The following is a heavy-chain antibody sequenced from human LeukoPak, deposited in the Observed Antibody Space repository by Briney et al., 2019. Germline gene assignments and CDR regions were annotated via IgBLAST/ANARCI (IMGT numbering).Heavy chain of an antibody. J-gene: IGHJ4*02. CDR2: ISYDGSYK. V-gene: IGHV3-30*04. D-gene: IGHD5-18*01. CDR1: GFTFSSYA. Sequence: PGRSLRLSCAASGFTFSSYAMHWVRQAPGKGLEWVAIISYDGSYKYYADSVKGRFTISRDNSKNTLYLQMNSLRAEDTAVYYCARDLSGITGYTYGRGIDYWGQGTLVTVSS. CDR3: ARDLSGITGYTYGRGIDY.